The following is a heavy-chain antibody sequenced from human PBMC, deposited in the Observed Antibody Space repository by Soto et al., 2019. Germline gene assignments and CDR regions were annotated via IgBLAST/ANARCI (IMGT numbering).Heavy chain of an antibody. D-gene: IGHD6-19*01. CDR2: TFYSGST. Sequence: PSEALSLTCTVSGGSMNTYYWSWIRQPPGKGLEWIGYTFYSGSTKYNPSLESRVTISVDTSKNQFFLNLSSVTAADTAVYYCARWQYWFDPWGQGTLVTVSS. V-gene: IGHV4-59*01. CDR3: ARWQYWFDP. CDR1: GGSMNTYY. J-gene: IGHJ5*02.